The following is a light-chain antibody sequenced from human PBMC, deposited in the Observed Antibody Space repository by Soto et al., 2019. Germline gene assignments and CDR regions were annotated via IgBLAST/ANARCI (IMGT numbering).Light chain of an antibody. CDR3: QSLFT. CDR2: DVT. Sequence: EIVLTQSPATLSLSPGERATLSCRASQSVSKYLAWYRQKPGQAPRLLIYDVTNRATGIPARFSGSGSGTDLTLTNSSLEPEDFAVYYCQSLFTFGPGTKVDIK. V-gene: IGKV3-11*01. CDR1: QSVSKY. J-gene: IGKJ3*01.